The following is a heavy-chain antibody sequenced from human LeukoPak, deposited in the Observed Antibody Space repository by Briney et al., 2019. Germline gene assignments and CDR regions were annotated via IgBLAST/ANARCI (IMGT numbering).Heavy chain of an antibody. D-gene: IGHD3-22*01. V-gene: IGHV3-23*01. CDR1: GFTFSSYS. J-gene: IGHJ4*02. Sequence: GGSLRLSCAASGFTFSSYSMNWVRQAPGKGLEWVSAISGSGGSTYYADSVKGRFTISRDNSKNTLYLQMNSLRAEDTAVYYCAKVGYYYDSSGYRPSFFDYWGQGTLVTVSS. CDR3: AKVGYYYDSSGYRPSFFDY. CDR2: ISGSGGST.